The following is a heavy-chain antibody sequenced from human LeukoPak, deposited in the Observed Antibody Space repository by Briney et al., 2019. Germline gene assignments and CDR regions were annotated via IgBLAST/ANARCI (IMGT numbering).Heavy chain of an antibody. CDR3: ARDGRPYGSGSYP. CDR1: GFTFSGSA. Sequence: PGGSLRLSCAASGFTFSGSAMSWVRQAPGEGLEWVSLISYSGANSYYTDSVRGRFTISRDNSKNTLYLQMNSLRAEDTAVYYCARDGRPYGSGSYPWGQGTLVTVSS. CDR2: ISYSGANS. V-gene: IGHV3-23*01. D-gene: IGHD3-10*01. J-gene: IGHJ5*02.